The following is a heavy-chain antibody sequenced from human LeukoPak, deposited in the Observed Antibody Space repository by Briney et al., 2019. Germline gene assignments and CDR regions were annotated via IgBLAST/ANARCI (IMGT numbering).Heavy chain of an antibody. CDR1: GFTFSDYY. Sequence: GGSLRLSCAASGFTFSDYYMSWIRQAPGKGLEWVSYISTSGSTIYYADSVKGRFTISRDNAKNSLYLQMNSLRAEDTAMYYCARVKARLDNYWDYFDYWGQGTLVTVSS. J-gene: IGHJ4*02. CDR2: ISTSGSTI. CDR3: ARVKARLDNYWDYFDY. V-gene: IGHV3-11*04. D-gene: IGHD2-8*02.